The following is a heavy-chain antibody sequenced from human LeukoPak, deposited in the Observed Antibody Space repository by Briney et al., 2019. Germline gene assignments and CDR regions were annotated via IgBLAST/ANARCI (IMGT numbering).Heavy chain of an antibody. Sequence: ASVKVSCKASGYTLTGYYMHWVRQAPGQGLEWMGGINPNSGGTNYAQKFQGKVTMTRDTSISTAYMELSRLRSDDTAVYYCARVQTEMATIFDFVGYFDYWGQGTLVTVSS. V-gene: IGHV1-2*02. CDR3: ARVQTEMATIFDFVGYFDY. D-gene: IGHD5-24*01. CDR2: INPNSGGT. CDR1: GYTLTGYY. J-gene: IGHJ4*02.